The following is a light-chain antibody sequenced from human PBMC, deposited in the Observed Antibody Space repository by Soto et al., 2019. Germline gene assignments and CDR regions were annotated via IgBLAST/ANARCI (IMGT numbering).Light chain of an antibody. CDR2: KVS. CDR1: ERLVHSDGIAY. CDR3: MQGTHWPIT. Sequence: DVVMTQSPGALPVTLGRACSSSFSSNERLVHSDGIAYFSWFQQRPGRSPRRLIYKVSNRDSGVPARFSGSGSGTDFALKISRVEAEDVGVYYCMQGTHWPITFGQGTRLEIK. V-gene: IGKV2-30*02. J-gene: IGKJ5*01.